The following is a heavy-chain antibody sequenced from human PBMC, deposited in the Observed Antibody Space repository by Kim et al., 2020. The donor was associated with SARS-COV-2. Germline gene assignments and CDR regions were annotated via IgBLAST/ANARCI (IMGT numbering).Heavy chain of an antibody. CDR3: AKDRSSSSSSLGNYAMDV. D-gene: IGHD6-6*01. J-gene: IGHJ6*02. CDR1: GFTFRSYA. CDR2: ISGSGGST. V-gene: IGHV3-23*01. Sequence: GGSLRLSCAASGFTFRSYAMSWVRQAPGKGLEWVSAISGSGGSTYHADSVKGRFTISRDNSKNTLSLQMESLRAEDTAVYYCAKDRSSSSSSLGNYAMDVWGQGTTVTVSS.